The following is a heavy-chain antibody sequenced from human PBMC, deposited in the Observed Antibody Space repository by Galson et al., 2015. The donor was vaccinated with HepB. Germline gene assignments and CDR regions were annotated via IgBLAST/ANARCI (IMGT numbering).Heavy chain of an antibody. D-gene: IGHD2-2*01. J-gene: IGHJ4*02. CDR2: IYWDDVK. Sequence: PALVKPTQTLTLTCTFSGFSLSTSGVGVGWIRQPPGKALEWLALIYWDDVKRYGPSLRSRLTITKDTSKNQVVLTMTNMDPVDTATYFCAHMVVGIHCGSTTCYAFDYWGQGTLVTVSS. V-gene: IGHV2-5*05. CDR3: AHMVVGIHCGSTTCYAFDY. CDR1: GFSLSTSGVG.